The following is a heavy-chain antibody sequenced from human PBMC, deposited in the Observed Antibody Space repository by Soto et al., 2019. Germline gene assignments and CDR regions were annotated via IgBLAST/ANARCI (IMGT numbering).Heavy chain of an antibody. D-gene: IGHD3-3*01. Sequence: SETLSLTCAVYGGSVNGYYWNWIRQPPGKGLEWIGEINHTEGTHYNPSLKSRVTMSVDTSKNQFSLRLSSVTPADTAIYYCATRITVFGLLIPPFDPWGQGTQVTVSS. CDR1: GGSVNGYY. J-gene: IGHJ5*02. V-gene: IGHV4-34*01. CDR2: INHTEGT. CDR3: ATRITVFGLLIPPFDP.